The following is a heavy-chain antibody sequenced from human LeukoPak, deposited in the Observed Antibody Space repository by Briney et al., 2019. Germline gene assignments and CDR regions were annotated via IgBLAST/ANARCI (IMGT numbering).Heavy chain of an antibody. CDR3: SKRGSALDIV. CDR1: GITLSSYA. J-gene: IGHJ3*01. D-gene: IGHD2-2*03. Sequence: GGSLRLSCVGSGITLSSYAMNWVRHAPGKGLEWVSGIVAGGSNTYYADSVKGRFTMSRDNSKNTLYLQMESLRAEDTAVYYCSKRGSALDIVWGQGTMVTVSS. V-gene: IGHV3-23*01. CDR2: IVAGGSNT.